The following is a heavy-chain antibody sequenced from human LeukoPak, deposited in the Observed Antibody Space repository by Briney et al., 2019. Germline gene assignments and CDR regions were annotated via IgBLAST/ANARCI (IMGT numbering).Heavy chain of an antibody. J-gene: IGHJ4*02. CDR1: GGSISSYY. CDR3: ARGTRAARHFEY. D-gene: IGHD6-6*01. V-gene: IGHV4-59*12. Sequence: SETLSLTCTVSGGSISSYYWSWIRQPPGKGLEWIGYIYYSGSTNYKPSLKSRVTISVDTSKNQFSLKLSSVNAADTAMYYCARGTRAARHFEYWGQGTLVTVSS. CDR2: IYYSGST.